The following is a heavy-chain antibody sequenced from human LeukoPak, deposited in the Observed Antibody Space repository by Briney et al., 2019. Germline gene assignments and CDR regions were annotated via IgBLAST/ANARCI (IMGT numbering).Heavy chain of an antibody. V-gene: IGHV4-59*08. Sequence: SETLSLTCTVSGGSISSYYWSWIRQPPGKGLEWIGYIYYSGSSNYNPSLKSRVTISVDTSKNQLSLKLSSVTAADTAVYYCARGNTVTPYNWFDPWGQGTLVTVSS. CDR1: GGSISSYY. J-gene: IGHJ5*02. CDR3: ARGNTVTPYNWFDP. D-gene: IGHD4-11*01. CDR2: IYYSGSS.